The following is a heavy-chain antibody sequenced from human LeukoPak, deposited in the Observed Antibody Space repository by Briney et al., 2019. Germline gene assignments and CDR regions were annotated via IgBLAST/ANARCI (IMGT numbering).Heavy chain of an antibody. CDR3: AKSGNYYDSSGYYGY. D-gene: IGHD3-22*01. CDR2: ISWNSGSI. CDR1: GFTFDDYA. J-gene: IGHJ4*02. V-gene: IGHV3-9*01. Sequence: GRSLRLSCAASGFTFDDYAMHWVRQAPGKGLEWVSGISWNSGSIGYADSVKGRFTISRDNAKNSLYLQMNSLRAEDTALYYCAKSGNYYDSSGYYGYWGQGTLVTVSS.